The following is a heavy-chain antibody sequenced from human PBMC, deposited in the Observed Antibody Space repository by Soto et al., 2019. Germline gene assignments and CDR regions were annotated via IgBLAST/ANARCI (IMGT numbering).Heavy chain of an antibody. CDR3: ARHSIAARLAFDH. D-gene: IGHD6-6*01. CDR1: GFTFSSYA. J-gene: IGHJ4*02. V-gene: IGHV3-30-3*01. Sequence: QVQLVESGGGVVQPGRSLRLSCAASGFTFSSYAMHWVRQAPGTGLEWVAVISYDGSNKYYADSVKGRFTISRDNYKNTQYLQMNGLRDEDTALYYCARHSIAARLAFDHWGQGTLVTVSS. CDR2: ISYDGSNK.